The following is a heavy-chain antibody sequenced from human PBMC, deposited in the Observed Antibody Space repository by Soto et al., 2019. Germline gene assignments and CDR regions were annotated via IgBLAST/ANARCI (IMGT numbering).Heavy chain of an antibody. CDR2: IWYDGSNK. V-gene: IGHV3-33*01. CDR1: GFTFISYG. Sequence: QVQLVESGGGVVQPGRSLRLSCAASGFTFISYGMHWVRQAPGKGLEWVAVIWYDGSNKYYADSGKGRFTISRENSKNTLYLPMNSLGAEDTAVSYRARERCRGGSCYSDPPDYWGQGTLVTVSS. J-gene: IGHJ4*02. CDR3: ARERCRGGSCYSDPPDY. D-gene: IGHD2-15*01.